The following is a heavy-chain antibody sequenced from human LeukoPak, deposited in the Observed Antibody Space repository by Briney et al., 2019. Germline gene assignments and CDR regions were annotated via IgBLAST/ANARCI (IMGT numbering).Heavy chain of an antibody. J-gene: IGHJ3*02. D-gene: IGHD3-16*01. CDR2: INPSGGST. V-gene: IGHV1-46*01. CDR3: AREKRAAIGGTMATFDI. CDR1: GYTFTNYY. Sequence: ASVKVSCKASGYTFTNYYIHWVRQAPGQGLEWTGIINPSGGSTSYAQKFQGRVTMTRDTSTSTVYMELSSLRVEDTALYYCAREKRAAIGGTMATFDIWGQGTMVTVSS.